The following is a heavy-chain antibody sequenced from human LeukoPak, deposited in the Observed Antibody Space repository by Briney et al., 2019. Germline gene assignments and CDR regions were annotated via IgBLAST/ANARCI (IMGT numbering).Heavy chain of an antibody. CDR1: GYTFSSYY. V-gene: IGHV1-46*01. CDR2: INPSSGST. D-gene: IGHD3-22*01. Sequence: VASVKVSCKASGYTFSSYYMHCVRQAPGQGLEWMGIINPSSGSTSYAQKFQGRVTLTTDTFTSTAYMELRSLRSDDTAVYYCARGPHERSGYPDDWGQGTLVTVSS. J-gene: IGHJ4*02. CDR3: ARGPHERSGYPDD.